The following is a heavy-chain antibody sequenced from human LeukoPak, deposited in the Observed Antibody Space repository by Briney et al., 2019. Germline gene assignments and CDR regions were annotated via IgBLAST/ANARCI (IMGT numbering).Heavy chain of an antibody. CDR1: GGSISSGGYY. Sequence: SETLSLTCTVSGGSISSGGYYWSWIRQHPGKGLEWIGYIYYSGSTYYNPSLKSRVTISVDTSKNQFSLKLSSVTAADTAVYYCARSPLYGSGRQAADYWGQGTLVTVSS. V-gene: IGHV4-31*03. J-gene: IGHJ4*02. D-gene: IGHD3-10*01. CDR3: ARSPLYGSGRQAADY. CDR2: IYYSGST.